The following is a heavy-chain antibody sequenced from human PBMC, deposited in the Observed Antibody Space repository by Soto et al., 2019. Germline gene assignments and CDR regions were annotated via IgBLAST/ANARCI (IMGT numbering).Heavy chain of an antibody. Sequence: PSETLSLTCTVSGGSISSGGYYWSWIRQHPGKGLEWIGYIYYSGSTYYNPSLKSRVTISVDTSKNQFSLKLSSVTAADTAVYYCARDAGRDGYNSFSLFDYWGQGTLSTVSS. J-gene: IGHJ4*02. CDR3: ARDAGRDGYNSFSLFDY. CDR1: GGSISSGGYY. V-gene: IGHV4-31*03. D-gene: IGHD1-1*01. CDR2: IYYSGST.